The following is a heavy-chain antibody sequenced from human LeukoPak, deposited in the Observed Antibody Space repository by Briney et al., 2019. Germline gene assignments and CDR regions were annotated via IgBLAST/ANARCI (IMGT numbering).Heavy chain of an antibody. J-gene: IGHJ3*02. CDR3: AQVGATSGHAFDI. V-gene: IGHV3-23*01. Sequence: GGSLRLSCAASGFTFSSYAMSWVRQAPGKGLEWVSAISGSGGSTYYADSVKGRFTISRDNSKKTLYLQMNSLRAEDKAVYYCAQVGATSGHAFDIWGQGTMVTVSS. D-gene: IGHD1-26*01. CDR1: GFTFSSYA. CDR2: ISGSGGST.